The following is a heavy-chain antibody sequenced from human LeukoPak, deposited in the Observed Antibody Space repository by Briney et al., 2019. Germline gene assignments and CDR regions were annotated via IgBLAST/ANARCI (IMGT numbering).Heavy chain of an antibody. V-gene: IGHV3-23*01. CDR2: ISDSGDAT. J-gene: IGHJ4*02. D-gene: IGHD3-16*01. Sequence: GGSLRLSCAASGFTFTSSAMSWVRQAPGKGLEWVSSISDSGDATYYTDSVKGRFTISRDDSKNTLYLQMNSLRAEDTAVYYCAKDLGGATDYWGQGTLVTVSS. CDR1: GFTFTSSA. CDR3: AKDLGGATDY.